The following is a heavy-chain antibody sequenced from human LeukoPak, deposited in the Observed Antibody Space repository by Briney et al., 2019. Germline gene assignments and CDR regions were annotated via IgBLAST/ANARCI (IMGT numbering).Heavy chain of an antibody. CDR1: GDSISSYY. CDR3: ARSIAVAGDYYFDY. J-gene: IGHJ4*02. CDR2: ISYSGST. Sequence: SETLSLTCTVSGDSISSYYWSWIRQPPGKGLEWIGYISYSGSTNYNPSLRSRVTVSLDTSKNQFSLKLSSVTAADTAVFYCARSIAVAGDYYFDYWGQGTLVTVSS. V-gene: IGHV4-59*08. D-gene: IGHD6-19*01.